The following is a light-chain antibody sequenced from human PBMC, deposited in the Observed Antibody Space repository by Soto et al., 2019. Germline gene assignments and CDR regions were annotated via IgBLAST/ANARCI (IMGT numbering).Light chain of an antibody. CDR2: GAS. CDR1: QSVSSN. V-gene: IGKV3-15*01. CDR3: QQYNNWPPDRT. J-gene: IGKJ1*01. Sequence: EIVMTQSPATLSVSPGERATLSCRASQSVSSNLAWYQQKPGQAPRLLIYGASTRATGIPAMFSVSGSGTEFTLTISSLQSEDFAIYFCQQYNNWPPDRTFGQGTKVEIK.